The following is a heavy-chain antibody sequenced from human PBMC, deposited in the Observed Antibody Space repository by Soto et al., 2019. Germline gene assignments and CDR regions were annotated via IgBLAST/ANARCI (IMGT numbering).Heavy chain of an antibody. D-gene: IGHD3-10*01. V-gene: IGHV3-74*01. CDR3: AYLLGGSGSFIDY. J-gene: IGHJ4*02. CDR2: INSDGSTT. CDR1: GFIFSGYW. Sequence: EVQLVESGGGLVQPGGSLRLSCAASGFIFSGYWMHWVRQAPGKGLVWVSRINSDGSTTSYADSVKGRFTISRDNAKNTMYLQMNSLRAEDTAVYYCAYLLGGSGSFIDYWGQGTLVTVSS.